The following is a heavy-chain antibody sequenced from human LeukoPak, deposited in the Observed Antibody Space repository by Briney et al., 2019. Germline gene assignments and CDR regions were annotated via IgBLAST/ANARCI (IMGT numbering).Heavy chain of an antibody. J-gene: IGHJ4*02. D-gene: IGHD2-2*01. CDR3: ANHLACGSTSCPSFDY. CDR1: GFTYSSYS. V-gene: IGHV3-21*01. Sequence: GGSLRLSCAASGFTYSSYSMNWVRQAPGKGLEWVSSISDDSNYIYYADSVKGRFTISRDNAKNSLYLQMNSLRAEDTAVYYCANHLACGSTSCPSFDYWGQGTLVTVSS. CDR2: ISDDSNYI.